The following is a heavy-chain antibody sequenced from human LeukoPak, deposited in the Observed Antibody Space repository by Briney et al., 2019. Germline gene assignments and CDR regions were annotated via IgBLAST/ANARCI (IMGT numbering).Heavy chain of an antibody. CDR1: GGSISSSGYY. D-gene: IGHD2-8*01. Sequence: SETLSLTCTVSGGSISSSGYYCGWIRQPPGKGLEWIGSIYHSGSTYYNPSLKSRVTLSVETSKNQFSLKLSSVTAADTAVYYCAGSTYDNWFDPWGQGTLVTVSS. CDR2: IYHSGST. J-gene: IGHJ5*02. CDR3: AGSTYDNWFDP. V-gene: IGHV4-39*01.